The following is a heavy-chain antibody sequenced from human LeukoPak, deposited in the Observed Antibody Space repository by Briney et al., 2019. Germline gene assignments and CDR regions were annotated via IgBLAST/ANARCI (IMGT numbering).Heavy chain of an antibody. CDR3: AKGEALYYSDSSGYLLGGAFDI. D-gene: IGHD3-22*01. CDR1: GFTFSSCA. V-gene: IGHV3-30*18. J-gene: IGHJ3*02. Sequence: GGSLRLSCAASGFTFSSCAMHWVRQAPGKGLEWVAVISYDGSNKYYADSVKGRFTISRDNSKNTLYLQMNSLRAEDTAVYYCAKGEALYYSDSSGYLLGGAFDIWGQGTMVTVST. CDR2: ISYDGSNK.